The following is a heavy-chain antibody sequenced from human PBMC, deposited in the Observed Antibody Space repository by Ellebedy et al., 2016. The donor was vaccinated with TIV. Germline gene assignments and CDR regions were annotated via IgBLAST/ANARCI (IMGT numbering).Heavy chain of an antibody. CDR3: VRTGRPWFDY. J-gene: IGHJ4*02. Sequence: GESLKISCVASGFTFSDYYMSWNRQAPGKGLEWVSTISTSSSYTKCADSVKGRFTVSRDDAKNSLYLHMNSLKAEDTAVYYCVRTGRPWFDYWGQGTLVTVSS. V-gene: IGHV3-11*06. CDR1: GFTFSDYY. CDR2: ISTSSSYT. D-gene: IGHD2-8*02.